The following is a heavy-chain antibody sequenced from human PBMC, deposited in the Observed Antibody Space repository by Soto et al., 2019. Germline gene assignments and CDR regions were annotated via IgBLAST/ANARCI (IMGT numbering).Heavy chain of an antibody. CDR1: GGSFSGYY. V-gene: IGHV4-34*01. D-gene: IGHD3-3*01. J-gene: IGHJ6*03. CDR2: INHSGST. Sequence: SETLSLTCAVYGGSFSGYYWSWIRQPPGKGLEWIGEINHSGSTNYNPSLKSRVTISVDTSKNQFSLKLSSVTAADTAVYYCARRTIFGVVSFYMDVWGKGTTVTVSS. CDR3: ARRTIFGVVSFYMDV.